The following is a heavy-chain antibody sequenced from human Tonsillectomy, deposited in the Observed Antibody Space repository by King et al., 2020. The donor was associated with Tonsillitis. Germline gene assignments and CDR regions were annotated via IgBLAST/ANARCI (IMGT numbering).Heavy chain of an antibody. D-gene: IGHD3/OR15-3a*01. Sequence: VQLVESGGGLVQPGGSLRLSCAASGFTFSSYWMTWVRQAPGKGLEWVANIKQDGSEKYYVDSVKGRFTISRDNAKNSLYLQMNSLRVEDTAVYYCARGTSGLARSYYDYYMDVWGKGTTVTVSS. CDR2: IKQDGSEK. J-gene: IGHJ6*03. V-gene: IGHV3-7*03. CDR3: ARGTSGLARSYYDYYMDV. CDR1: GFTFSSYW.